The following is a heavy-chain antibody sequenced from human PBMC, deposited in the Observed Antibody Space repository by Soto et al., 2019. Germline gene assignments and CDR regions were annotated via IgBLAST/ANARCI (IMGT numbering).Heavy chain of an antibody. J-gene: IGHJ6*02. CDR1: GFTFSSYS. CDR3: ARDLIAMAGQEEYYYYYGMDV. D-gene: IGHD5-18*01. V-gene: IGHV3-21*01. CDR2: ISSSSSYI. Sequence: GGSLRLSCAASGFTFSSYSMNWVRQAPGKGLEWVSSISSSSSYIYYADSVKGRFTISRDNAKNSLYLQMNSLRAEDTAVYYCARDLIAMAGQEEYYYYYGMDVWGQGTTVTVSS.